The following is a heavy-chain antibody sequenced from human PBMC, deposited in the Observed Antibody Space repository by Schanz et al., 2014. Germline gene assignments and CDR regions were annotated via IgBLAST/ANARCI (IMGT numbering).Heavy chain of an antibody. CDR1: GFSFSGFG. D-gene: IGHD3-22*01. Sequence: QVQLFSSFLGVVQPGRSLRLSCAGSGFSFSGFGMHWVRQAPGKGLEWVAVISYDGRNKYFADSVKGRFTISRDNSKNTLFLQVNSLRAEDTAVYYCAKDHFGHYDSSGCSDCYYYGMDVWGQGTTVTVSS. V-gene: IGHV3-30*18. J-gene: IGHJ6*02. CDR3: AKDHFGHYDSSGCSDCYYYGMDV. CDR2: ISYDGRNK.